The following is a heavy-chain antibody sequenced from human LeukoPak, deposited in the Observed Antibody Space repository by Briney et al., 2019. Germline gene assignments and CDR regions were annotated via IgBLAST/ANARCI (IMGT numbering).Heavy chain of an antibody. CDR1: GASISSYF. CDR3: AKAPSYSGSYYADS. D-gene: IGHD1-26*01. V-gene: IGHV4-59*01. Sequence: SETLSLTCTASGASISSYFWSWIRQPPGKGLEWIGYIYYTGSTNYSPSLKSRVIISLDTSKNQFSLNLNSVTAADTAVYYCAKAPSYSGSYYADSWGQGTLVTVSS. J-gene: IGHJ4*02. CDR2: IYYTGST.